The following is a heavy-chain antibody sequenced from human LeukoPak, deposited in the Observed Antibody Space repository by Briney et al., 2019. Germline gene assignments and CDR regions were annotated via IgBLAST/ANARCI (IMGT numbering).Heavy chain of an antibody. V-gene: IGHV3-23*01. Sequence: GGSLKLSCAASGFDFSGFYMHWVRQASGRGLEWVSAISGTGGSTHYADSVKGRFTISRDNSKNTLYLQMNSLRAEDTAVYYCAKAGSNWGYFDYWGQGTLVTVSS. CDR2: ISGTGGST. CDR3: AKAGSNWGYFDY. CDR1: GFDFSGFY. J-gene: IGHJ4*02. D-gene: IGHD7-27*01.